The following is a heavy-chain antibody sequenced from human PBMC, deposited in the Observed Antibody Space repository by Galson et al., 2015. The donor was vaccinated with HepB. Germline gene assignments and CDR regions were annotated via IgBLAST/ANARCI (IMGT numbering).Heavy chain of an antibody. V-gene: IGHV2-70*11. CDR2: IDWDDDK. J-gene: IGHJ6*03. CDR1: GFSLSTSGMC. D-gene: IGHD4-11*01. CDR3: ARGTQDYSNYYYYYYYYMDV. Sequence: PALVKPTQTLTLTCTFSGFSLSTSGMCVSWIRQPPGKALEWLARIDWDDDKYYSTSLKTRLTISKDTSKNQVVLTMTNMDPVDTATYYCARGTQDYSNYYYYYYYYMDVWGKGTTVTVSS.